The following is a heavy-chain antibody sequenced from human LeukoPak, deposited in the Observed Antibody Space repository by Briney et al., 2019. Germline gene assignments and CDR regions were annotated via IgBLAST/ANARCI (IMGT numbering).Heavy chain of an antibody. CDR1: GYTLTSYV. CDR3: AREREGFDY. D-gene: IGHD1-26*01. V-gene: IGHV1-3*01. Sequence: ASVKVSCKASGYTLTSYVMHWVRQSPGQRLEWMGWINAGNGNTKYSQEFQGRVTITRDTSASTAYMELSSLRSEDTAVYHCAREREGFDYWGQGTLVTVSS. CDR2: INAGNGNT. J-gene: IGHJ4*02.